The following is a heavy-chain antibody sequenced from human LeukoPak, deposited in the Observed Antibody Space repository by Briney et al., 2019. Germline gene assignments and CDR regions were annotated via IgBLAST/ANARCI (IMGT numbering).Heavy chain of an antibody. D-gene: IGHD1-26*01. CDR1: GFTVGSNY. Sequence: GGSLRLSCAASGFTVGSNYMSWVRQAPGKGLEWVSVIYSGGSTYCADSVKGRFTISRDNSKNTLYLQMNSLRAEDTAVYYCAGPHTTYDAFDIWGQGTMVTVSS. J-gene: IGHJ3*02. CDR3: AGPHTTYDAFDI. V-gene: IGHV3-66*01. CDR2: IYSGGST.